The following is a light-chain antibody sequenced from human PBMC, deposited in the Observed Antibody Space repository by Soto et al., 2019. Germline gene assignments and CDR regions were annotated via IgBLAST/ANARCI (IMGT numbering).Light chain of an antibody. CDR1: QSVSSN. CDR2: GAS. Sequence: IVMTQSPATLSVSPGERATLSCRASQSVSSNLAWYQQKPGQAPRLLIYGASTRATGIPARFSGSGSGTEFTLIISSLQSEDFAVYYCQQYNNWPLYTFGQGTKLEIK. J-gene: IGKJ2*01. V-gene: IGKV3-15*01. CDR3: QQYNNWPLYT.